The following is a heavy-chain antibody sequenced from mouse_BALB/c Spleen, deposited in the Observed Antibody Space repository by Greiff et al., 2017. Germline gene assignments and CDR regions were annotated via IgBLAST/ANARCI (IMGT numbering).Heavy chain of an antibody. CDR2: ISSGGGST. D-gene: IGHD2-3*01. V-gene: IGHV5-12-1*01. CDR1: GFAFSSYD. Sequence: EVKLVESGGGLVKPGGSLKLSCAASGFAFSSYDMSWVRQTPEKRLEWVAYISSGGGSTYYPDTVKGRFTISRDNAKNTLYLQMSSLKSEDTAMYYCARDEDGQGWFAYWGQGTLVTVSA. CDR3: ARDEDGQGWFAY. J-gene: IGHJ3*01.